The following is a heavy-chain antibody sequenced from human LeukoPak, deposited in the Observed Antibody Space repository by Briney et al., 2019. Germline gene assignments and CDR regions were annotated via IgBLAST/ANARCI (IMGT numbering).Heavy chain of an antibody. Sequence: ASVKVSCKASEYTFTAYYVHWVRQAPGQGLEWMGWINPNSGDTNFAQNFQGRVTMTRDTSISTVYMELSRLRSDDTAVYYCARVGQWLVENDWFDPWGQGTLVTVSS. CDR3: ARVGQWLVENDWFDP. CDR1: EYTFTAYY. V-gene: IGHV1-2*02. D-gene: IGHD6-19*01. J-gene: IGHJ5*02. CDR2: INPNSGDT.